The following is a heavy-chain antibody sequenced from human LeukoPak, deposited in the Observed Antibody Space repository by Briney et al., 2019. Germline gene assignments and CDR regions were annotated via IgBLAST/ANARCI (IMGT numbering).Heavy chain of an antibody. CDR2: ISSSSSYI. CDR1: GFTFSDYY. Sequence: GGSPRLSCAASGFTFSDYYMSWIRQAPGKGLEWVSSISSSSSYIYYADSVKGRFTISRDNAKNSLYLQMNSLRAADTAVYYCASRWFGELSAFDYWGQGTLVIVSS. V-gene: IGHV3-11*06. CDR3: ASRWFGELSAFDY. D-gene: IGHD3-10*01. J-gene: IGHJ4*02.